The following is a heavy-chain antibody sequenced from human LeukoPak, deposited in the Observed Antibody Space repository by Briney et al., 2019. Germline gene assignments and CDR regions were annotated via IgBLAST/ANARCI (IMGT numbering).Heavy chain of an antibody. CDR3: AMEWLLSI. D-gene: IGHD3-3*01. Sequence: ASVKVSCKGSGYIFNTDGINWVRQAPGQGLEWMGWINSNTGTTNYAQNFQDRVTMTTDTSTSTAYMELRSLRSDDTAVYYCAMEWLLSIWGQGTLVTVSS. J-gene: IGHJ4*02. CDR1: GYIFNTDG. CDR2: INSNTGTT. V-gene: IGHV1-18*01.